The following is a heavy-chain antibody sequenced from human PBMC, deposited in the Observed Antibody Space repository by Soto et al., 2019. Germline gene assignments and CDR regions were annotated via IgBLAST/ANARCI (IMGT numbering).Heavy chain of an antibody. CDR1: NGSISSGDFY. J-gene: IGHJ2*01. Sequence: QVQLQESGPGLVKPSQTLSLTCTVSNGSISSGDFYWSWSRQPPGKVLEWIGNIYYSGSTYYNPSLKSRVTMSVDTSKNQFSLKLSSVTAADTAVYYCARVKITGDPPMYFDLWGRGTLVTVSS. V-gene: IGHV4-30-4*01. CDR2: IYYSGST. D-gene: IGHD7-27*01. CDR3: ARVKITGDPPMYFDL.